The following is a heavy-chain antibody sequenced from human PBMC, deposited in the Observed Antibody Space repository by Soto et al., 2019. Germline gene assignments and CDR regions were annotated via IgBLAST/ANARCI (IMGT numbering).Heavy chain of an antibody. CDR1: GYNFATYW. CDR3: ATRGHSYGLDV. D-gene: IGHD3-10*01. J-gene: IGHJ6*02. Sequence: GAALKISCKGSGYNFATYWIAWVRQLPGKGPVWMGIIYAGDSDTSYSPSFQGQVTISVDKSISTAYLQWNSLKASDTALYYGATRGHSYGLDVWGQGTRVTVSS. CDR2: IYAGDSDT. V-gene: IGHV5-51*01.